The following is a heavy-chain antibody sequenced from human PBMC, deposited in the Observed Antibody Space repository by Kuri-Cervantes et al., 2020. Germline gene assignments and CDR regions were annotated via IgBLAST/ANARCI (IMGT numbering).Heavy chain of an antibody. CDR3: ARADCTNGVCYYNMDV. CDR2: ISSSSSTI. D-gene: IGHD2-8*01. V-gene: IGHV3-48*01. J-gene: IGHJ6*03. Sequence: GESLKISCAASGFTFSSYSMNWVRQAPGKGLEWVASISSSSSTIYYADSVKGRFTISRDNSKNTLYPQMGSLRVEDMAVYYCARADCTNGVCYYNMDVWGKGTTVTVSS. CDR1: GFTFSSYS.